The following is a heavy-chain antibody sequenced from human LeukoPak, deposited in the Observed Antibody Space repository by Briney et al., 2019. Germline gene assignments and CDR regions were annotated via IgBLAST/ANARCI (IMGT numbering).Heavy chain of an antibody. J-gene: IGHJ4*02. V-gene: IGHV3-11*01. Sequence: GGSLRLSCVASGFTFSDYYMSWIRQAPGKGREWVSYISSSGSTIYYADSVKGRFTISRDNAKNSLYLQMNSLRAEDTAVYYCARDPSSSSWYGGGYWGQGTLVTVSS. CDR3: ARDPSSSSWYGGGY. D-gene: IGHD6-13*01. CDR1: GFTFSDYY. CDR2: ISSSGSTI.